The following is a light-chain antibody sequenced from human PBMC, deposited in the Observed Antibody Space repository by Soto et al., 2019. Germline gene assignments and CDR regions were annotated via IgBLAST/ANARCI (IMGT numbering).Light chain of an antibody. V-gene: IGKV3-20*01. CDR1: QYLSSNY. Sequence: EIVLTQSPGTLSLSPGERATLSCRASQYLSSNYLAWYQQKPGQAPRLLIYGASSRATGIPDRFSGSGSGTDFTLTGSRAAPENSGVYYCDEAGSSPPISFGQRTVLVSK. J-gene: IGKJ5*01. CDR3: DEAGSSPPIS. CDR2: GAS.